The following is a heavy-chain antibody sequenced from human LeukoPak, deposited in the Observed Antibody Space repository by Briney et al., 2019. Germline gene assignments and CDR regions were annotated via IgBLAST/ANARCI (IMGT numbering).Heavy chain of an antibody. CDR2: INHSGSA. J-gene: IGHJ3*02. V-gene: IGHV4-34*01. CDR1: GGSFSGYY. Sequence: PSETLSLTCAVYGGSFSGYYWSWIRQPPGKGLEWIGEINHSGSANYNPSLKSRVTISVDTSKNQFSLKLSSVTAADTAVYYCARSQLWSPFDIWGQGTMVTVSS. CDR3: ARSQLWSPFDI. D-gene: IGHD5-18*01.